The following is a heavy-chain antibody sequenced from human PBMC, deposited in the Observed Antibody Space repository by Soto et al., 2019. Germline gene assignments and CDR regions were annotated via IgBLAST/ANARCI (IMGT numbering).Heavy chain of an antibody. D-gene: IGHD3-22*01. V-gene: IGHV1-69*13. Sequence: ASVKVSCKPSGVTFDSFTFSWVRQAPGQGLEWMGGFVPMFGSASVAQRFQGRVRITADASTGIGYMELSDLRSDDSAMYYCAREDDTTGHYSWFDPWGPGTLVTVSS. CDR2: FVPMFGSA. CDR3: AREDDTTGHYSWFDP. J-gene: IGHJ5*02. CDR1: GVTFDSFT.